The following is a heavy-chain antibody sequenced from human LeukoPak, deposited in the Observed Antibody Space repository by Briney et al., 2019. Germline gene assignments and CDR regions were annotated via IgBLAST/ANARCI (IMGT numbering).Heavy chain of an antibody. CDR3: AKNYAGPRLLWFGESTSYNWFDP. CDR2: ISYDGSNK. V-gene: IGHV3-30*18. CDR1: GCTFSSYG. D-gene: IGHD3-10*01. Sequence: GGSLRLSCAASGCTFSSYGMHWVRQAPGKGLEWVAVISYDGSNKYYADSVKGRFTISRDNSKNTLYLQMNSLRAEDTAVYYCAKNYAGPRLLWFGESTSYNWFDPWGQGTLVTVSS. J-gene: IGHJ5*02.